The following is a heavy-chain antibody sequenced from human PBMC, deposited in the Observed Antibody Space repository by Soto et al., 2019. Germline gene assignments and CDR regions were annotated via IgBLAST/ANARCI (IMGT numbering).Heavy chain of an antibody. CDR1: GFTVSDNY. J-gene: IGHJ6*02. Sequence: PGGSLRLSCTASGFTVSDNYMSWVRQAAGKGLEWVSVIYSGGSTYYADSVEGRFTISRDNSKNMLYLQMNSLRAEDTAVYYCARALVRGLMDVWVQGTTATVSS. CDR2: IYSGGST. CDR3: ARALVRGLMDV. D-gene: IGHD3-10*01. V-gene: IGHV3-66*01.